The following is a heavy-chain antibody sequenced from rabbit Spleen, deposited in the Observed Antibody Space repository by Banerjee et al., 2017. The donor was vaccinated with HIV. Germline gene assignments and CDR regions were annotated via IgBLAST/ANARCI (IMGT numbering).Heavy chain of an antibody. D-gene: IGHD8-1*01. CDR3: ARDGAGGSYFAL. CDR1: GVSFSDKDV. V-gene: IGHV1S47*01. J-gene: IGHJ4*01. CDR2: IDPVFGIT. Sequence: QEQLVESGGGLVQPEGSLTLTCKASGVSFSDKDVMCWVRQAPGKGLEWIGYIDPVFGITYYASWVNGRFSISRENAQNTVFLQMTSLTAADTATYFCARDGAGGSYFALWGPGTLVTVS.